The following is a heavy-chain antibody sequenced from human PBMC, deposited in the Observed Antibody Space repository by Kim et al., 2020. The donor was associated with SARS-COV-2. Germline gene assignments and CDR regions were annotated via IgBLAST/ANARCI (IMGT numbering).Heavy chain of an antibody. CDR2: IWYDGSNK. Sequence: GGSLRLSCAASGFTFSSYGMHWVRQAPGKGLEWVAVIWYDGSNKYYADSVKGRFTISRDNSKNTLYLQMNSLRAEDTAVYYCARDGYGDYGAFDIWGQGTMVTVSS. V-gene: IGHV3-33*01. J-gene: IGHJ3*02. CDR1: GFTFSSYG. CDR3: ARDGYGDYGAFDI. D-gene: IGHD4-17*01.